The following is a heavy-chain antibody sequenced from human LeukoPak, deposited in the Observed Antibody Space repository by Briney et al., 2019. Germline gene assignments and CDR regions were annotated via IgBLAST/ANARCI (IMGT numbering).Heavy chain of an antibody. Sequence: GGSLRLSCGASGFTFSNYEMNWVRQAPGKGLEWVSYISSSGSTIYYSDSVKGRFTISRDNAKNSLYLQMNSLRAEDTAVYYCARDSGSSWPIDYWGQGTLVTVSS. CDR2: ISSSGSTI. J-gene: IGHJ4*02. D-gene: IGHD6-13*01. V-gene: IGHV3-48*03. CDR1: GFTFSNYE. CDR3: ARDSGSSWPIDY.